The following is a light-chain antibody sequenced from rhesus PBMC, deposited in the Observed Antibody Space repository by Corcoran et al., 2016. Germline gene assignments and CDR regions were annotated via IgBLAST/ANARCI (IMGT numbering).Light chain of an antibody. CDR2: KTS. CDR3: QHGYGTPWT. CDR1: ENVNNY. J-gene: IGKJ1*01. Sequence: DIQMTQSPSSLSASVGDRVTITCRASENVNNYLNWYQQKPGKAPKLLIYKTSTLQSGVPSRFSGSGSGTNYTFTISSLQPEDGATYYCQHGYGTPWTFGQGTKVEIK. V-gene: IGKV1-74*01.